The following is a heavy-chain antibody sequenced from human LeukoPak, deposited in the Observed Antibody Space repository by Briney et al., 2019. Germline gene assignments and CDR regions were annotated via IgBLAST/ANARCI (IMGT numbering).Heavy chain of an antibody. CDR2: VRSKVYNGAT. J-gene: IGHJ6*02. V-gene: IGHV3-49*04. D-gene: IGHD3-3*01. CDR3: TRDFPRDYDFWSGYSSGDYYGMDV. Sequence: PGGSLRLSCRSSGFSFEDFTVSWVRQAPGKGLEWVGFVRSKVYNGATEYAASVKGRFTISRDDSKSIAYLQMNSLRTEDTAVYYCTRDFPRDYDFWSGYSSGDYYGMDVWGQGTTVTVSS. CDR1: GFSFEDFT.